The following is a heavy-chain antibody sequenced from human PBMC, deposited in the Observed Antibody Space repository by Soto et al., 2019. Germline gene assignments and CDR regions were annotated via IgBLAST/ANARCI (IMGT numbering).Heavy chain of an antibody. D-gene: IGHD5-18*01. V-gene: IGHV3-30*18. J-gene: IGHJ4*02. CDR3: AKDRIKGGGRGYSYGGPDY. Sequence: GGSLRLSCAASGFTFSSYGMHWVRQAPGKGLEWVAVISYDGSNKYYADSVKGRFTISRDNSKNTLYLQMNSLRAEDTAVYYCAKDRIKGGGRGYSYGGPDYWGQGTLVTVSS. CDR2: ISYDGSNK. CDR1: GFTFSSYG.